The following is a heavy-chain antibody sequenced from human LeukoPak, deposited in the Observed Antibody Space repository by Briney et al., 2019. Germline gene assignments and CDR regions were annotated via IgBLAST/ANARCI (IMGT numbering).Heavy chain of an antibody. Sequence: PSETLSLTCTVSGGSISSGDYYWSWIRQPPGKGLEWIGYIYYSGSTYYNPSLKSRVTISVDTSKNQFSLKLSSVTAADTAVYYCARPGYSSSWQVSGYFQHWGQGTLVTVSS. CDR3: ARPGYSSSWQVSGYFQH. D-gene: IGHD6-13*01. V-gene: IGHV4-30-4*01. CDR2: IYYSGST. CDR1: GGSISSGDYY. J-gene: IGHJ1*01.